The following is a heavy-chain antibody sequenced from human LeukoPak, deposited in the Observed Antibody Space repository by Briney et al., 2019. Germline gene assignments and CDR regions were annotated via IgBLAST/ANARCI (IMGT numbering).Heavy chain of an antibody. D-gene: IGHD6-19*01. CDR3: ARGIAVAGTDY. J-gene: IGHJ4*02. CDR2: INSDGYSI. CDR1: GFTFSSYS. Sequence: GGSLRLSCVASGFTFSSYSMNWVRQTPGKGLVWLSRINSDGYSISYADSVKGRFTISRDNAKNTLYLQMNSLRAEDTAMYYCARGIAVAGTDYWGQGTLVTVSS. V-gene: IGHV3-74*01.